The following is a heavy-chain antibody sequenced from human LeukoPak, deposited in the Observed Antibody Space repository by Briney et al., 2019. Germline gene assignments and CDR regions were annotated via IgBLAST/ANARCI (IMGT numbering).Heavy chain of an antibody. V-gene: IGHV1-18*01. CDR2: ISAHNGNT. Sequence: ASMKVSCKASGYTFTSYGISWVRQAPGQGLEWMGWISAHNGNTNYAQELQGRVTMTTDTSTSTAYMELRSLRCDDTAVYYCARDTVGAHRLFDYWGQGTLVTVSS. D-gene: IGHD1-26*01. J-gene: IGHJ4*02. CDR3: ARDTVGAHRLFDY. CDR1: GYTFTSYG.